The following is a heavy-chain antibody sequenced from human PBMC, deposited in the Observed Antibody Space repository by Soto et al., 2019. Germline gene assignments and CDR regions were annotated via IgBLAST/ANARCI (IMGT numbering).Heavy chain of an antibody. V-gene: IGHV3-73*01. D-gene: IGHD4-17*01. CDR2: IRSKANSYAT. J-gene: IGHJ3*02. Sequence: SLRLSCAASGFTFSGSAMHWVRQASGKGLEWVGRIRSKANSYATAYAASVKGRFTISREDSKNTAYLQMNSLKTEDTAVYFCTSPRFDYGDYDAFDIWGQGTMVTXSS. CDR1: GFTFSGSA. CDR3: TSPRFDYGDYDAFDI.